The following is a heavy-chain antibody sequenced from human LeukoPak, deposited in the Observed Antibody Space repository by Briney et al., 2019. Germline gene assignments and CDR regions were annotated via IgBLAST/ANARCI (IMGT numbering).Heavy chain of an antibody. CDR1: GGSFSGYY. D-gene: IGHD5-18*01. CDR2: INHSGST. Sequence: PSETLSLTCAVYGGSFSGYYWSWIRQPRGKWLEWIGEINHSGSTNYNPSLKSRVTISVDTSKNPFSLKLSSVTAADTAVYYCARGPQGTWIQLWKFDYWGQGTLVTVSS. CDR3: ARGPQGTWIQLWKFDY. J-gene: IGHJ4*02. V-gene: IGHV4-34*01.